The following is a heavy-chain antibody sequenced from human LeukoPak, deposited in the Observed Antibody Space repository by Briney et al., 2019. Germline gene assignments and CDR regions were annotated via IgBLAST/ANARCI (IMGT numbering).Heavy chain of an antibody. J-gene: IGHJ4*02. V-gene: IGHV3-7*01. D-gene: IGHD1-26*01. Sequence: PGGSLRLSCSASGFTFSIHYMSWVRQAPGKGLGWVANIKQDGSETYYVDSVKGRFTISRDNARNSLYLQMNNLRVEDTAVYYCARQSHRAEQYYFDYWGQGTLVTVSS. CDR1: GFTFSIHY. CDR3: ARQSHRAEQYYFDY. CDR2: IKQDGSET.